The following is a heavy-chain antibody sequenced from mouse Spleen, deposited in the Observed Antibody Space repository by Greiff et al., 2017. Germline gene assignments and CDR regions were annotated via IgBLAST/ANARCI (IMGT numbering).Heavy chain of an antibody. Sequence: EVKLVESGGGLVKPGGSLKLSCAASGFTFSSYAMSWVRQTPEKRLEWVATISDGGSYTYYPDNVKGRFTISRDNAKNNLYLQMSHLKSEDTAMYYCAREEGDGYDRFAYWGQGTLVTVSA. CDR2: ISDGGSYT. D-gene: IGHD2-2*01. CDR1: GFTFSSYA. CDR3: AREEGDGYDRFAY. V-gene: IGHV5-4*01. J-gene: IGHJ3*01.